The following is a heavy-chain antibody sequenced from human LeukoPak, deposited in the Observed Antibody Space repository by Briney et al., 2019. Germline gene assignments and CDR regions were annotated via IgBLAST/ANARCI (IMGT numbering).Heavy chain of an antibody. Sequence: PGGSLRLSCAASGFTFTTYAMNWVRQAPGKGLEWVSAISATGASTYYADSVKGRFTISRDNSKDTLFLQMNSLRAEDTAVYYCAKRVAASSGANDYWGQGTLVTVSS. J-gene: IGHJ4*02. CDR3: AKRVAASSGANDY. CDR2: ISATGAST. V-gene: IGHV3-23*01. D-gene: IGHD5-18*01. CDR1: GFTFTTYA.